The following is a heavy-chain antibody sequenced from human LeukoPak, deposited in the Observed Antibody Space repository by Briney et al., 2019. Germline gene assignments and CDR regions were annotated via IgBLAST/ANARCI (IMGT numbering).Heavy chain of an antibody. J-gene: IGHJ3*02. Sequence: GASVKVSCKASGYTFTGYYMHWVRQAPGQGLEWMGWINPNSGGTNYAQKFQGRVTMTRDTSISTAYMELSRLTSDDTAVYYCARDARITMIVVANAFDIWGQGTMVTVSS. CDR1: GYTFTGYY. CDR2: INPNSGGT. CDR3: ARDARITMIVVANAFDI. V-gene: IGHV1-2*02. D-gene: IGHD3-22*01.